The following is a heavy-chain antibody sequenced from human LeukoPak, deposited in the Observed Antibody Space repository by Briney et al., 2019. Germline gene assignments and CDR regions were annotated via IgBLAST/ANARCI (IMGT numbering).Heavy chain of an antibody. V-gene: IGHV3-23*01. J-gene: IGHJ4*02. CDR2: ISDSGNT. Sequence: GGSLRLSCAASGFTFRSYAMSWVRQAPGKGLEWVSAISDSGNTYHADSVKGRFTISRDSSKNTLFLQMNRLRPEDAAVYYCAKAPVTTCRGAYCYPFDYWGQGTLVTVSS. D-gene: IGHD2-21*01. CDR1: GFTFRSYA. CDR3: AKAPVTTCRGAYCYPFDY.